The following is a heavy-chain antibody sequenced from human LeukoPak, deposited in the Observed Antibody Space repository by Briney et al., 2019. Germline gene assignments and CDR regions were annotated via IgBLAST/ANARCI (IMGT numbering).Heavy chain of an antibody. CDR2: INHSGST. V-gene: IGHV4-34*01. Sequence: SETLSLTCAVSGGSFSGYYWSWVRQPPGKGLEWIGEINHSGSTNYNPSLTRRGTITVDTSKNQLSLKLSSVTAADTAVYYCARGGSIVVAYKGGFDYWGQGTLVTVSS. CDR3: ARGGSIVVAYKGGFDY. CDR1: GGSFSGYY. J-gene: IGHJ4*02. D-gene: IGHD2-2*01.